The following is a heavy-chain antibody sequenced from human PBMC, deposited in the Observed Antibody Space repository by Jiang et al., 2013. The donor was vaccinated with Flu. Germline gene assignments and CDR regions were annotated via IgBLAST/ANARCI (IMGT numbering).Heavy chain of an antibody. CDR1: GFTFDDYA. CDR3: AKDVRHGTYDLGHWDYYGMDV. D-gene: IGHD3-3*01. V-gene: IGHV3-9*01. CDR2: IWWNSATV. J-gene: IGHJ6*02. Sequence: VQLVESGGGLVQPGRSLRLSCAASGFTFDDYAMHWVRQAPGKGLEWVSGIWWNSATVGYADSVKGRFTISRDNAKNYMFLQMNSLRPEDTALYYCAKDVRHGTYDLGHWDYYGMDVWGQGTT.